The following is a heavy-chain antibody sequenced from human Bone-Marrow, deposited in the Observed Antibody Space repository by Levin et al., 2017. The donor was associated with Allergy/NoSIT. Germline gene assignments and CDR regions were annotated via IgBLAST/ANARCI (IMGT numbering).Heavy chain of an antibody. J-gene: IGHJ4*02. V-gene: IGHV3-30*18. CDR2: ISYDGTYK. CDR1: GFTFSSYG. CDR3: AKADYGDSYYFNL. D-gene: IGHD4-17*01. Sequence: GGSLRLSCAASGFTFSSYGMHWVRQTPGKGLEWVAVISYDGTYKSYADSVKGRFTLSRDNSKNTLHLQINSLRPADTAVYYCAKADYGDSYYFNLWGQGTLVTVSS.